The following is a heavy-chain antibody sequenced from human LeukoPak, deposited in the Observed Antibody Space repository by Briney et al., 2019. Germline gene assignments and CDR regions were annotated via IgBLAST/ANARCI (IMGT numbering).Heavy chain of an antibody. CDR2: IRSSGSTI. V-gene: IGHV3-11*01. D-gene: IGHD3-10*01. J-gene: IGHJ4*02. CDR3: ARAGLLWFGVDS. CDR1: GFTFSDYS. Sequence: GGSLRLSRAASGFTFSDYSMSWIRQAPGKGLEWVSYIRSSGSTIYYADSVKGRFTISRDNAKNSLYLQMNSLRAEDTAVYYCARAGLLWFGVDSWGRGTLVTVSS.